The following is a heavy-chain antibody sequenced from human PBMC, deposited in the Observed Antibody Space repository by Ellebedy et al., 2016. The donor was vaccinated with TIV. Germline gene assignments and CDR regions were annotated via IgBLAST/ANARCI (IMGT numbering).Heavy chain of an antibody. J-gene: IGHJ4*02. Sequence: SETLSLXCAVYGGSFSGYYWSWIRQPPGKGLEWIGEINHSGSTNYNPSLKSRVTISVDTSKNQFSLKLSSVTAADTAVYYCARAGYYDYVWGGYPHYYFDYWGQGTLVTVSS. D-gene: IGHD3-16*02. CDR2: INHSGST. CDR1: GGSFSGYY. V-gene: IGHV4-34*01. CDR3: ARAGYYDYVWGGYPHYYFDY.